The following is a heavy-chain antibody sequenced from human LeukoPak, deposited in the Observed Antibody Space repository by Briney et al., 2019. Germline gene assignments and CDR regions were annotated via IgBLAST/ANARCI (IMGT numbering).Heavy chain of an antibody. J-gene: IGHJ4*02. CDR3: ARDLMEGEQPRFDY. Sequence: ASVKVSCKVSGYTLTELSMHWVRQAPGKGLEWMGGFDPEDGETIYAQKFQGRVTMTEDTSTDTAYMELSSLRSEDTAVYYCARDLMEGEQPRFDYWGQGTLVTVSS. CDR2: FDPEDGET. V-gene: IGHV1-24*01. D-gene: IGHD3-16*01. CDR1: GYTLTELS.